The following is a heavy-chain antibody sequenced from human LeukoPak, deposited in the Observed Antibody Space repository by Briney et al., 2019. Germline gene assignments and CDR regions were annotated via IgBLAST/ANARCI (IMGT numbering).Heavy chain of an antibody. D-gene: IGHD6-13*01. V-gene: IGHV3-74*01. CDR3: GTGYSSSQIDY. CDR1: EFTFDNYA. CDR2: INSDGSST. Sequence: PGGSLRLSCAASEFTFDNYAMSWVRQAPGKGLVWVSHINSDGSSTNYADSVKGRFTITRDNAGATLYLQMNSLRAEDTAVYYCGTGYSSSQIDYWGQGTLVTVSS. J-gene: IGHJ4*02.